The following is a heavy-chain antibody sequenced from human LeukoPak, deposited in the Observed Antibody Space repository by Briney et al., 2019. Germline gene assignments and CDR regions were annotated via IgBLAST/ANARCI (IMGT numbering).Heavy chain of an antibody. J-gene: IGHJ6*03. CDR1: GGSISSGNYY. V-gene: IGHV4-61*02. CDR2: FYTTGST. CDR3: ARTTEGGYTYGYFYYYYMDV. D-gene: IGHD5-18*01. Sequence: ASQTLSLTCTVSGGSISSGNYYWSWIRQPAGKALEWIGRFYTTGSTNYNPSLKSRVTISLDASKNQFFLKLSSVTAADTAVYYCARTTEGGYTYGYFYYYYMDVWGKGTTVTISS.